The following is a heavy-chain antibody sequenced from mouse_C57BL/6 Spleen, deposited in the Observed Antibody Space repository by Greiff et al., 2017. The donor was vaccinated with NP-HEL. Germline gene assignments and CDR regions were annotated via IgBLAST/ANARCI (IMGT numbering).Heavy chain of an antibody. V-gene: IGHV1-26*01. CDR1: GYTFTDYY. Sequence: EVQLQQSGPELVKPGASVKISCKASGYTFTDYYMNWVKQSHGKSLEWIGDINPNNGGTSYNQKFKGKATLTVDKSSSTAYMELRSLTSEDSAVYYWARGHGYYGYFDVWGTGTTVTVSS. D-gene: IGHD2-2*01. J-gene: IGHJ1*03. CDR3: ARGHGYYGYFDV. CDR2: INPNNGGT.